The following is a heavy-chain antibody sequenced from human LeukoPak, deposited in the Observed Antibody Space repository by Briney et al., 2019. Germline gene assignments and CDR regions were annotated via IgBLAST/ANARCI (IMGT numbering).Heavy chain of an antibody. CDR2: IYYSGST. J-gene: IGHJ6*03. D-gene: IGHD1-7*01. CDR3: ARCSISWNYMGYYYYYMDV. Sequence: SETLSLTCTVSGGSINNYYWSWIRQPPEKGLEWIGYIYYSGSTNYNPSLKSRVTMSLDTSKNLFSLKLSSVTAADTAVYYCARCSISWNYMGYYYYYMDVWGKGTTVTISS. V-gene: IGHV4-59*01. CDR1: GGSINNYY.